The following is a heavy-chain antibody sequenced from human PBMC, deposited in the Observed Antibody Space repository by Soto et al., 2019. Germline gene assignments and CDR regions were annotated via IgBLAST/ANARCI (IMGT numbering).Heavy chain of an antibody. J-gene: IGHJ3*02. CDR1: GYSFTSYW. CDR3: ASPKVVAASPYAFDI. V-gene: IGHV5-51*01. Sequence: GESLKISCKGSGYSFTSYWIGWVRQMPVKGLEWMGIIYPGDSDTRYSPSFQGQVTISADKSISTAYLQWSSLKASDTAMYYCASPKVVAASPYAFDIWGQGTMVTV. CDR2: IYPGDSDT. D-gene: IGHD2-15*01.